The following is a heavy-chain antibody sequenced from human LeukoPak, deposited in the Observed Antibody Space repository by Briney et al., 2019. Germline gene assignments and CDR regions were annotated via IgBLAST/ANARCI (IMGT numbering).Heavy chain of an antibody. Sequence: PGGSLRLSCAASGFTFSSYSMNWVRQAPGKGLEWVSSISSSSSYIYYADSVKGRFTISRDNAKNSLYLQMNSLKTEDTAVYYCAREGGGSYYDYYYYYMDVWGKGTTVTVSS. D-gene: IGHD1-26*01. V-gene: IGHV3-21*04. CDR1: GFTFSSYS. J-gene: IGHJ6*03. CDR3: AREGGGSYYDYYYYYMDV. CDR2: ISSSSSYI.